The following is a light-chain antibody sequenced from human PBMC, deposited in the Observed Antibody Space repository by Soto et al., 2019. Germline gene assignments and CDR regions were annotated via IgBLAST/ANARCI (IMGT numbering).Light chain of an antibody. J-gene: IGKJ1*01. V-gene: IGKV1-39*01. Sequence: DIQMTQSPSSLSASVGDRVTITCRASQSISSYLNWYQQKPGKTPKLLIYAASSLQSGVPSRFSGSGSGTDFTLTISSLQPEDFAIYYCQQSYSTPWTFGKGPRWKSN. CDR2: AAS. CDR3: QQSYSTPWT. CDR1: QSISSY.